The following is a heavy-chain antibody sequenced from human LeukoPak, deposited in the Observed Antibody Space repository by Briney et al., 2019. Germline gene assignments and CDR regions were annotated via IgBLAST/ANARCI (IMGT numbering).Heavy chain of an antibody. CDR2: IYYSGST. CDR1: GGSISSYY. V-gene: IGHV4-59*01. Sequence: SETLSLTCTVSGGSISSYYWSWIRQPPGKGLEWIAYIYYSGSTNYNPSLKSRVTISVDTSKNQFSLKLSSVTAADTAVYYSARFVWGSYPTFEDYWGQGTLVTVSS. J-gene: IGHJ4*02. D-gene: IGHD3-16*02. CDR3: ARFVWGSYPTFEDY.